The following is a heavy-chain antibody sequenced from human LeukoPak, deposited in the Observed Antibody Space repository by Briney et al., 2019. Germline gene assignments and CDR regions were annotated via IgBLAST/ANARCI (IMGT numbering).Heavy chain of an antibody. CDR1: GYTFTGYY. D-gene: IGHD3-10*01. CDR2: INPNSGGT. CDR3: ARDPTHYYGSGSYYPPEYYFDY. Sequence: SVKVSCKASGYTFTGYYMHWVRQAPGQGLEWMGWINPNSGGTNYAQKFQGRVTMTRDTSISTAYMELSRLRSDDTAVYYCARDPTHYYGSGSYYPPEYYFDYWGQGTLVTVSS. J-gene: IGHJ4*02. V-gene: IGHV1-2*02.